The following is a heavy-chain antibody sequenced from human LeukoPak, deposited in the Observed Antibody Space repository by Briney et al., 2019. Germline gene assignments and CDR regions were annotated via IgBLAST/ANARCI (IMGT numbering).Heavy chain of an antibody. J-gene: IGHJ6*02. CDR2: IYYSGST. V-gene: IGHV4-59*01. D-gene: IGHD4-17*01. CDR1: GGSISSYY. Sequence: PSETLSLTCTVSGGSISSYYWSWIRQPPGKGLEWIGYIYYSGSTNYNPSLKSRVTISVDTSKNQFSLKLSSVTAADTAVYYCARDRITFDYGDYMLYYYYGMDVWGQGTTVTVSS. CDR3: ARDRITFDYGDYMLYYYYGMDV.